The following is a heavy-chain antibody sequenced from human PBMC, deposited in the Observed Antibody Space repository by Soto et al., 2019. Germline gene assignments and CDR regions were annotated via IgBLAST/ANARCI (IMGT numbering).Heavy chain of an antibody. CDR1: GYTFTSYG. CDR3: ARDGQLELKEQGAFDI. V-gene: IGHV1-18*01. Sequence: ASVKVSCKASGYTFTSYGISWVRQAPGQGLEWMGWISAYNGNTNYAQKLQGRATMTTDTSTSTAYMELRSLRSDDTAVYYCARDGQLELKEQGAFDIWGQGTMVTVSS. D-gene: IGHD1-7*01. J-gene: IGHJ3*02. CDR2: ISAYNGNT.